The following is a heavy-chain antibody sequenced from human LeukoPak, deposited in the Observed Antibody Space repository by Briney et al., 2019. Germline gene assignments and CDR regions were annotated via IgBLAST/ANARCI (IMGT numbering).Heavy chain of an antibody. CDR2: ISYDGSNK. V-gene: IGHV3-30-3*01. D-gene: IGHD5-24*01. CDR1: GFTFSSYA. Sequence: GGSLRLSCAASGFTFSSYAMHWVRQAPGKGLEWVAVISYDGSNKYYVDSVKGRFTISRDNSKNTLYLQMNSLRAEDTAVYYCARDSTFLFKSVRDGYNYDAFDIWGQGTMVTVSS. CDR3: ARDSTFLFKSVRDGYNYDAFDI. J-gene: IGHJ3*02.